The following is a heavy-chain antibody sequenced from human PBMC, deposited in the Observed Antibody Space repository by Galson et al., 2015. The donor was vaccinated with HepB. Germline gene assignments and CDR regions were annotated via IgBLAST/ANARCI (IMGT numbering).Heavy chain of an antibody. CDR3: ASTEKGRQYYDFWSGYPFDP. Sequence: PGKGLEWVANIKQDGSEKYYVDSVKGRFTISRDNAKNSLYLQMNSLRAEDTAVYYCASTEKGRQYYDFWSGYPFDPWGQGTLVTVSS. D-gene: IGHD3-3*01. J-gene: IGHJ5*02. V-gene: IGHV3-7*01. CDR2: IKQDGSEK.